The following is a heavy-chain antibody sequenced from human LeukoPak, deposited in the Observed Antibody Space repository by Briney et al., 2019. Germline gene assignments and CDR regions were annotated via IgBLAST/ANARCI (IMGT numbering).Heavy chain of an antibody. J-gene: IGHJ5*02. CDR1: GGSISSGSYF. V-gene: IGHV4-61*02. D-gene: IGHD2-8*01. CDR2: IDSSGNT. CDR3: AREALPNGVWRVGWFDP. Sequence: SETLSLTCTVSGGSISSGSYFWSWIRQSAGKGLEWIGRIDSSGNTNYNPSLKSRVTISQDTSKNQHSLKLSSVTAAGTAVYYCAREALPNGVWRVGWFDPWGQGTLVTVSS.